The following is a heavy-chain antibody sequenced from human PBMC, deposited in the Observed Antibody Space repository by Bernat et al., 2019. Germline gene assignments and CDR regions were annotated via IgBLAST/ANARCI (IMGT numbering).Heavy chain of an antibody. CDR3: ARATIFGVGILGFDY. CDR2: INAGNGNT. J-gene: IGHJ4*02. Sequence: QVQLVQSGAEVKKPGASVKVSCMASGYTFTSYAMHWVRQAPGQRLEWMGWINAGNGNTKYSQKFQGRVTITRDTSASTAYMELSSLRSEDTAVYYCARATIFGVGILGFDYWGQGTLVTVSS. V-gene: IGHV1-3*01. CDR1: GYTFTSYA. D-gene: IGHD3-3*01.